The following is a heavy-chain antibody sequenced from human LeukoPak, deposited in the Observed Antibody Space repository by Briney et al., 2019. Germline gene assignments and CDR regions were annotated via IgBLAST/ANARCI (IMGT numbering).Heavy chain of an antibody. CDR2: INPNSGVS. V-gene: IGHV1-2*02. CDR3: ARGGNWKEKAFDI. J-gene: IGHJ3*02. CDR1: GYTFTSYY. D-gene: IGHD1-20*01. Sequence: ASVKVSCKASGYTFTSYYMHWVRQAPGQGLEWMGWINPNSGVSNYAQKFQGRVTMTTDTSISTAYMELSRLRSDDTAVYYCARGGNWKEKAFDIWGQGTMLTVSS.